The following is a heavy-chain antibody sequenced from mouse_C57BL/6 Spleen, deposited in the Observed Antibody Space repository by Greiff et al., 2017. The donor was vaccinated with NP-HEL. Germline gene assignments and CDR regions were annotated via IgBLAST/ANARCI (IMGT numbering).Heavy chain of an antibody. D-gene: IGHD2-4*01. CDR1: GYTFTSYW. CDR2: IDPSDSYT. J-gene: IGHJ2*01. CDR3: ARTDYEKYYFDD. V-gene: IGHV1-69*01. Sequence: QVQLKQPGAELAMPGASVKLSCKASGYTFTSYWMHWVKQRPGQGLEWIGEIDPSDSYTNYNQKFKGKSTLTVDKSSSTAYMQLSSLTSEDSAVYYCARTDYEKYYFDDWGQGTTLTVSS.